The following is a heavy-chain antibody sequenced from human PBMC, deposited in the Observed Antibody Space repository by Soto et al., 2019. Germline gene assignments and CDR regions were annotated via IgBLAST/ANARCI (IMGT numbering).Heavy chain of an antibody. CDR3: ARDGVAGTGTPVDY. D-gene: IGHD6-19*01. V-gene: IGHV3-7*01. J-gene: IGHJ4*02. CDR2: IKQDGSEK. CDR1: GFTFSSYW. Sequence: PGGSLRLSCAASGFTFSSYWMSWVRQAPGKGLEWVANIKQDGSEKYYVDSVKGRFTISRDNAKNSLYLQMNSLRAEDTAVYYCARDGVAGTGTPVDYWGQGTLVTVSS.